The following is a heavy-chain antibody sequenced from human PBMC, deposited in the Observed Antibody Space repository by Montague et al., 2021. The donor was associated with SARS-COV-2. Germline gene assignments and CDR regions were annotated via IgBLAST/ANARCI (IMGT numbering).Heavy chain of an antibody. CDR2: XDWDDDK. V-gene: IGHV2-70*11. D-gene: IGHD4-17*01. Sequence: PALVKPTQTLTLTCTFSGFSLSTSGMCVSWIRQPPGKALEWLARXDWDDDKCYSTSLKTRLTISKDTSKNQVVLTMTNMDPVDTATYYCARIQATVNAFDIWGQGTMVTVSS. J-gene: IGHJ3*02. CDR1: GFSLSTSGMC. CDR3: ARIQATVNAFDI.